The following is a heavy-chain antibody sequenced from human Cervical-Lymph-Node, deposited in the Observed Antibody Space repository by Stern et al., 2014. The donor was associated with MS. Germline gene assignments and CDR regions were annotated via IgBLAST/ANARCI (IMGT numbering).Heavy chain of an antibody. V-gene: IGHV1-69*01. CDR2: LVPLFGKP. CDR3: ASPLTATSVPFGYYGMDV. D-gene: IGHD4-17*01. J-gene: IGHJ6*02. Sequence: VQLVESGAEVKKPGSSVKVSCKASGGTFSNYAPSWVRQAPGQGLEWMGGLVPLFGKPNYAQKFQGRVTITADESTSTAYMDLSSLRSEDTAVYYCASPLTATSVPFGYYGMDVWGQGTTVTVS. CDR1: GGTFSNYA.